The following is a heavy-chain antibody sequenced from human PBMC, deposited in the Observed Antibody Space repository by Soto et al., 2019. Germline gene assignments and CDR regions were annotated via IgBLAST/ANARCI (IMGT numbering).Heavy chain of an antibody. CDR2: IWHDGKNK. J-gene: IGHJ4*02. CDR3: ARDPGQDEAMDY. Sequence: QVQVVESGGGVVQPGRSLRLSCVASGFTFSNFGMHWVRQAPGKGLEWVAVIWHDGKNKYYADSAEGRFTVSRDNSKNTLYLQMDSRTAEDTAVYYCARDPGQDEAMDYWGQGTLVTVSS. CDR1: GFTFSNFG. V-gene: IGHV3-33*01.